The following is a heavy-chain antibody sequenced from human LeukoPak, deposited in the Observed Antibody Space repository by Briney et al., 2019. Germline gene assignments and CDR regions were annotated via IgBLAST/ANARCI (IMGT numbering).Heavy chain of an antibody. V-gene: IGHV1-69*05. CDR1: GGTFSSYA. J-gene: IGHJ3*02. CDR3: ARATDDSSGYYHDAFDI. Sequence: GSSVKVSCKASGGTFSSYAISWVRQARGQGLEWMGGIIAIFGTANYAQKFQGRVTITTDESTSTAYMELSSLRSEDTAVYYCARATDDSSGYYHDAFDIWGQGTMVTLSS. D-gene: IGHD3-22*01. CDR2: IIAIFGTA.